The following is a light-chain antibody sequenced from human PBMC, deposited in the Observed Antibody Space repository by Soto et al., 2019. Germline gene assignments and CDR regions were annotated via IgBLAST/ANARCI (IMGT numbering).Light chain of an antibody. V-gene: IGLV2-14*01. J-gene: IGLJ3*02. CDR2: EVS. Sequence: QSALTQPASVSGSPGQSITISCSGTSSDVGRYNYVSWYQQHPGKVPKLIIYEVSQRPSGVSNRFSGSKSVNTASLTISGLQTEDEADYYCTSYTNTNTLLFGGGTKVTVL. CDR1: SSDVGRYNY. CDR3: TSYTNTNTLL.